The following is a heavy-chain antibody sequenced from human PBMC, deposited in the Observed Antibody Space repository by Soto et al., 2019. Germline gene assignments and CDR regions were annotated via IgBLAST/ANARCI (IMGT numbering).Heavy chain of an antibody. CDR2: ISSSSSYI. Sequence: GGSLRLSCAASGFTFSSYSMNWVRQAPGKGLEWVSSISSSSSYIYYADSVKGRFTISRDNAKNSLYLQMNSLRAEDTAVYYCARDLEESGSFKGYYYYGMDVWGQGTTVTVSS. D-gene: IGHD3-10*01. V-gene: IGHV3-21*01. CDR1: GFTFSSYS. J-gene: IGHJ6*02. CDR3: ARDLEESGSFKGYYYYGMDV.